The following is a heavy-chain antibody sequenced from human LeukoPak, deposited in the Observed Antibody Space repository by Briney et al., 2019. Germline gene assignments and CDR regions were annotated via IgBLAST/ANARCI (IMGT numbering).Heavy chain of an antibody. D-gene: IGHD6-13*01. V-gene: IGHV1-69*04. CDR1: GYIFRSYG. CDR3: ARASSSSWLSPSDY. J-gene: IGHJ4*02. Sequence: SVKVSCKASGYIFRSYGLSWVRQAPGQGLEWMGRIIPILGIANYAQKFQGRVTITADKSTSTAYMELSSLRSEDTAVYYCARASSSSWLSPSDYWGQGTLVTVSS. CDR2: IIPILGIA.